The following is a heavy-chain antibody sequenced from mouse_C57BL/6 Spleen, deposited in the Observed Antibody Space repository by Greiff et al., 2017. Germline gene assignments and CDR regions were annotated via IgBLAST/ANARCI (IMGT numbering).Heavy chain of an antibody. CDR1: GFSLTSYG. CDR2: IWSGGST. CDR3: ARNVYGSSYGWYFDV. Sequence: QVQLQQSGPGLVQPSQSLSITCTVSGFSLTSYGVHWVRQSPGKGLEWLGVIWSGGSTDYNAAFISRLSISKDNSKSQVFLKMNRLQADDTAIYYCARNVYGSSYGWYFDVWGTGTTVTVSS. J-gene: IGHJ1*03. D-gene: IGHD1-1*01. V-gene: IGHV2-2*01.